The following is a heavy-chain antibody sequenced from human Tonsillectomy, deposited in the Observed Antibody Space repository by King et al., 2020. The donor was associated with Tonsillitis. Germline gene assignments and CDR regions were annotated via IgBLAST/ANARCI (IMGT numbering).Heavy chain of an antibody. Sequence: QLVQSGAEVKKPGASVKVSCKASGYTFTSYDINWVRQATGQGLEWMGWMYPNSGNTGYAQKFQGRVTMTRNTSISTAYMELSSLRSEDTAVYYCARAPVLRFLEWLGDWFDPWGQGTLVTVSS. CDR3: ARAPVLRFLEWLGDWFDP. D-gene: IGHD3-3*01. V-gene: IGHV1-8*01. CDR1: GYTFTSYD. J-gene: IGHJ5*02. CDR2: MYPNSGNT.